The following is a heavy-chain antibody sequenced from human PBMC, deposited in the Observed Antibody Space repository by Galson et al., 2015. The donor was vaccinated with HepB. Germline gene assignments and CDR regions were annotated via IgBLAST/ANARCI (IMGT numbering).Heavy chain of an antibody. V-gene: IGHV4-31*03. D-gene: IGHD5-18*01. CDR1: GGSISSGGYY. CDR3: ACDGYSYGQGAFDI. Sequence: TLSLTCTVSGGSISSGGYYWSWIRQHPGKGLEWIGYIYYSGSTYYNPSLKSRVTISVDTSKNQFSLKLSSVTAADTAVYYCACDGYSYGQGAFDIWGQGTMVTVSS. CDR2: IYYSGST. J-gene: IGHJ3*02.